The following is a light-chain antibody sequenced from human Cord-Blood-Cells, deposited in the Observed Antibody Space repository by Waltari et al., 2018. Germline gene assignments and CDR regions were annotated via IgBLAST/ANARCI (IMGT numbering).Light chain of an antibody. Sequence: DIQMTQSPSSLSASVGDRVTITCRASQSISSYLNWYQQKPGKAHKLLIYAASSLQSGVPSRFSGSGSGTDFTLTISSLQPEDFATYYCQQSYSTPRTFGQGTKAEIK. CDR3: QQSYSTPRT. V-gene: IGKV1-39*01. J-gene: IGKJ1*01. CDR2: AAS. CDR1: QSISSY.